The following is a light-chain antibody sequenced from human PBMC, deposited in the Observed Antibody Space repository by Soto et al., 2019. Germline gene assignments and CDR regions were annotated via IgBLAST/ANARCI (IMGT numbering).Light chain of an antibody. Sequence: QSALTQPASVSGSPGQSITISCTGTSSDVGGYNYVSWYQQHPGKAPKLMIYDVSTRPSGVSNRFSGSKSGNTASLTISGLKAEDEADYYCSSYTSSSTLEVFGTGTKLTVL. CDR3: SSYTSSSTLEV. J-gene: IGLJ1*01. CDR2: DVS. CDR1: SSDVGGYNY. V-gene: IGLV2-14*01.